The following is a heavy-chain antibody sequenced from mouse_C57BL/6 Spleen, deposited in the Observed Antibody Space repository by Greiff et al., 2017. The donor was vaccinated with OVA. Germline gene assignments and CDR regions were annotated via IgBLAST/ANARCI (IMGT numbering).Heavy chain of an antibody. CDR2: IDPETGGT. CDR1: GYTFTDYE. J-gene: IGHJ3*01. CDR3: TRRRFAY. V-gene: IGHV1-15*01. Sequence: QVQLQQSGAELVRPGASVTLSCKASGYTFTDYEMHWVKQTPVHGLEWIGAIDPETGGTAYNQKFTGKAILTADKSSSTAYMELRSLTSEDSAVYYCTRRRFAYWGQGTLVTVSA.